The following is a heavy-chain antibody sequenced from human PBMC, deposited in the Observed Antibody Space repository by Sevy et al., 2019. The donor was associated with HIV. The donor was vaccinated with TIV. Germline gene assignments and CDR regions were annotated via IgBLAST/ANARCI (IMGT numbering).Heavy chain of an antibody. CDR1: GFNFNIYS. Sequence: GGYLRLSCAVSGFNFNIYSMSWVRQAPGKGLEWVSTLFFGCGKINYADSVKGRFIISRDDSKNTLYLKMNSLRAEDTAVYFCARAGCTRPHDYWGQGTLVTVSS. J-gene: IGHJ4*02. V-gene: IGHV3-23*01. D-gene: IGHD2-8*01. CDR3: ARAGCTRPHDY. CDR2: LFFGCGKI.